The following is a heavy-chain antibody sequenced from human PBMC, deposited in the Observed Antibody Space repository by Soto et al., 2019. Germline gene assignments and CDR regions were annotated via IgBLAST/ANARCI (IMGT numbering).Heavy chain of an antibody. CDR1: GFTFSSYW. J-gene: IGHJ1*01. Sequence: EVQLVESGGGLVQPGGSLRLSCVASGFTFSSYWMHWVRQAPGKGLVWVSSISNDGSSTSYADPVKGRFTISRDNAKNTLDLQINSLRAEDTAVYYCARLPNKSPLNWGQGTLVIVST. CDR2: ISNDGSST. V-gene: IGHV3-74*01. CDR3: ARLPNKSPLN.